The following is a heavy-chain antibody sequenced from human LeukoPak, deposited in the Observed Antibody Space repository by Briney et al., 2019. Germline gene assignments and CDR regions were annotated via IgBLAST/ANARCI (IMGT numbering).Heavy chain of an antibody. CDR3: ASGYDSSGSKGYFDY. J-gene: IGHJ4*02. V-gene: IGHV3-9*01. CDR1: GFTFDDYA. CDR2: ISWNSGSI. Sequence: GGSLRLSCAPSGFTFDDYAMHWVRQAPGKGLEWVSGISWNSGSIGYADSVKGRFTISRDNAKNSLYLQMNSLRAEDTALYYCASGYDSSGSKGYFDYWGQGTLVTVSS. D-gene: IGHD3-22*01.